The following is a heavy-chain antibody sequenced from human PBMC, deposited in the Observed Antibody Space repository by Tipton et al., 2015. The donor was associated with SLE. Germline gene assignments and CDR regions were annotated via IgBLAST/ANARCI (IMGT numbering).Heavy chain of an antibody. CDR3: ARTAGRSVKLWYFDL. Sequence: TLSLTCNVSGGSIISYYCSWIRQPPGKGLEWIGHIYYGGTIYYNPSLKSRVTMSIDTSKNQFSLKLSSVTDVDTAVYYCARTAGRSVKLWYFDLWGRGTLVTVSS. J-gene: IGHJ2*01. V-gene: IGHV4-59*04. CDR2: IYYGGTI. CDR1: GGSIISYY. D-gene: IGHD5-18*01.